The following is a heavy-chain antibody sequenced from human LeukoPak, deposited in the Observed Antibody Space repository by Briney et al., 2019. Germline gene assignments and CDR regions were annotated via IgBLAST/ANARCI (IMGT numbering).Heavy chain of an antibody. V-gene: IGHV4-59*01. CDR2: IYYSGST. CDR1: GGSISSYY. CDR3: ARGLDYYDSSPFDP. J-gene: IGHJ5*02. Sequence: SETLSLTCTVSGGSISSYYWSWIRQPPGKGLEWIGCIYYSGSTNYNPSLKSRVTISVDTSKNQFSLKLSSVTAADTAVYYCARGLDYYDSSPFDPWGQGTLVTVSS. D-gene: IGHD3-22*01.